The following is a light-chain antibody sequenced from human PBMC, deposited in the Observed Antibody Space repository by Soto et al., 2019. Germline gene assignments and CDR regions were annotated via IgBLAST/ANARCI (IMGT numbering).Light chain of an antibody. CDR2: DAS. V-gene: IGKV1-5*01. Sequence: DIQMTQSPSTLSASVGDRVTITCRASQSISSWLAWYQQKPGKAPKLLIYDASSLESGVPSRFSGSGSGTEFTLTISSLQPDDFATYYCQQYNSYPWTSRQVTQVDIK. J-gene: IGKJ1*01. CDR3: QQYNSYPWT. CDR1: QSISSW.